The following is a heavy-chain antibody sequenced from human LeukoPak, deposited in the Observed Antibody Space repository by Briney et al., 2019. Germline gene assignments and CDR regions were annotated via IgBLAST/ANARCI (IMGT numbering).Heavy chain of an antibody. CDR2: INSDGSST. Sequence: GGSLRLSCAASGFTFNDFAMHWVRQAPGKGPVWVSRINSDGSSTSYADSVKGRFTISRDNAKNTLYLQMNSLRAEDTAVYYCARAMHYDSSGYYYYWGQGTLVTVSS. D-gene: IGHD3-22*01. J-gene: IGHJ4*02. CDR1: GFTFNDFA. V-gene: IGHV3-74*01. CDR3: ARAMHYDSSGYYYY.